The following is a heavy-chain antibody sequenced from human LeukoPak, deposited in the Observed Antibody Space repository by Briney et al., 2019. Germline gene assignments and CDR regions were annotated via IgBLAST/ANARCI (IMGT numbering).Heavy chain of an antibody. Sequence: GGSLRLSCAASGFTFSNYAMSWVRQAPGKGLEWVSAISGIGVGIYYADSVKGRFTISRDNSKNTLYLQTNSLRAEDTALYYCAKDGFDYYDSSGYYYFDYWGQGTLVTVSS. D-gene: IGHD3-22*01. CDR1: GFTFSNYA. J-gene: IGHJ4*02. CDR2: ISGIGVGI. CDR3: AKDGFDYYDSSGYYYFDY. V-gene: IGHV3-23*01.